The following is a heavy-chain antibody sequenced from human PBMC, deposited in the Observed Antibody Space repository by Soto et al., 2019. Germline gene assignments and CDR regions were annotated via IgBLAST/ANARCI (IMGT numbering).Heavy chain of an antibody. CDR2: ITPNSGGT. CDR3: ARAVSGTDAFDI. Sequence: ASVKVSCKASGYTFTGYDMHWVRQAPGQGLEWMGWITPNSGGTNYAQKFQGRVTMTRDTSISTAYMELSRLRSDDTAVYYCARAVSGTDAFDIWGQGTMVTVSS. V-gene: IGHV1-2*02. J-gene: IGHJ3*02. CDR1: GYTFTGYD. D-gene: IGHD6-19*01.